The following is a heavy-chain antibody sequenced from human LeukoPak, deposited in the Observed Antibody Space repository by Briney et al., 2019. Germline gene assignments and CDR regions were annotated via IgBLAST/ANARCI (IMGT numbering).Heavy chain of an antibody. D-gene: IGHD3-10*02. J-gene: IGHJ5*02. CDR1: GGSISSYY. V-gene: IGHV4-59*01. CDR3: ARVVFATFDP. Sequence: SETLSLTCTVSGGSISSYYWSWIRQPPGKGLEWIGYIYYSGSTNYNPSLKSRVTISVDTSKNQFSLKLSSVTAGDTAVYYCARVVFATFDPWGQGTLVTVSS. CDR2: IYYSGST.